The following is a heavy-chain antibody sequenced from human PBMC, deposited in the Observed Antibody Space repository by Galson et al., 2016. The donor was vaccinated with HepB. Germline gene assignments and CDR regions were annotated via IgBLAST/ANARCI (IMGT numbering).Heavy chain of an antibody. D-gene: IGHD6-6*01. V-gene: IGHV4-34*01. CDR1: GESFSGFY. CDR2: INHSGST. Sequence: SETLSLTCGVSGESFSGFYWTWIRQSPGKGLEWIGEINHSGSTNYTPSLKSRIPISIDTSKKQFSLRLSSVTAADTAVYYCSRGHHSSSFDYWGQGTLVTVSS. J-gene: IGHJ4*02. CDR3: SRGHHSSSFDY.